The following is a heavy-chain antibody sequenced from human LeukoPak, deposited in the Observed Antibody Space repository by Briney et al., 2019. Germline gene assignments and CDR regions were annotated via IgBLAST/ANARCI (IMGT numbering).Heavy chain of an antibody. V-gene: IGHV3-30*03. CDR3: ARDQAYIVVVVANYAFDI. J-gene: IGHJ3*02. CDR1: GFTFSDYG. CDR2: ISYDGATK. D-gene: IGHD2-15*01. Sequence: QPGGSLRLSCAASGFTFSDYGMHWVRQAPGKGLEWLTIISYDGATKYYADSVKGRFTISRDNSKNTLYLQMNSLRAEDTAVYYCARDQAYIVVVVANYAFDIWGQGTMVTVSS.